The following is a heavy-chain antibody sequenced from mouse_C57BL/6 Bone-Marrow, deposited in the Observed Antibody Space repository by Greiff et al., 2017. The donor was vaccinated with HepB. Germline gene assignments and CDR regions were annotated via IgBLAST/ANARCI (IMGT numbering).Heavy chain of an antibody. CDR3: ARQEGGWLRPYY. D-gene: IGHD2-2*01. Sequence: EVKLVESGGDLVKPGGSLKLSCAASGFTFSSYGMSWVRQTPDKRLEWVATISSGGSYTYYPDSVKGRFTISRDNAKNTLYLQMSSLESEDTAMYYGARQEGGWLRPYYWGQGTTLTVSS. CDR1: GFTFSSYG. J-gene: IGHJ2*01. CDR2: ISSGGSYT. V-gene: IGHV5-6*02.